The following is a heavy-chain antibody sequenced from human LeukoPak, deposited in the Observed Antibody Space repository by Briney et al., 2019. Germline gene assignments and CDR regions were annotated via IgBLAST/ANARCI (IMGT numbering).Heavy chain of an antibody. D-gene: IGHD6-13*01. CDR1: GFTLSSHW. CDR3: ARDIVAAGLFWDY. V-gene: IGHV3-7*05. Sequence: GGSLRLSCAAFGFTLSSHWMSWVRQAPGKGLEWVANIRQDGSEKYYVDSVKGRFTISRDNAKNSLYLQLNSLRAEDTAVYYCARDIVAAGLFWDYWGQGTLVTVSS. J-gene: IGHJ4*02. CDR2: IRQDGSEK.